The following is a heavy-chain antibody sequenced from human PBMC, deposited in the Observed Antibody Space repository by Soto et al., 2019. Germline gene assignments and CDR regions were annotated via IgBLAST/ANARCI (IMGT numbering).Heavy chain of an antibody. CDR3: ARGLYYSSSRPGLGP. CDR1: GGSFSGDY. CDR2: INHSGST. Sequence: LSITCAGCGGSFSGDYWSWIRQPPGKGLEWTGAINHSGSTNYNPSLKSRVTISVDASKNQFSLKLSSVPAADTAVYYCARGLYYSSSRPGLGPWRQGTLFTVSS. V-gene: IGHV4-34*01. D-gene: IGHD6-13*01. J-gene: IGHJ5*02.